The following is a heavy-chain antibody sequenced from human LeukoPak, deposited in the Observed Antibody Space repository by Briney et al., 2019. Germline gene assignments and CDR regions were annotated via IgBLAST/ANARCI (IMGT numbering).Heavy chain of an antibody. CDR1: GFTFSSYE. V-gene: IGHV3-48*03. CDR2: ISSSGSTI. Sequence: GGSLRLSRAASGFTFSSYEMNWVRQAPGKGLEWVSYISSSGSTIYYADSVKGRFTISRDNAKNSLYLQMNSLRAEDTAVYYCARDKSGSYLSYYYYYGMDVWGQGTTVTVSS. CDR3: ARDKSGSYLSYYYYYGMDV. D-gene: IGHD1-26*01. J-gene: IGHJ6*02.